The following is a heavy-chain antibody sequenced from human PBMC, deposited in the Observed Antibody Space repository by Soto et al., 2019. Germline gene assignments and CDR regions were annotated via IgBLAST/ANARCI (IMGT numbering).Heavy chain of an antibody. CDR2: INPSGGST. J-gene: IGHJ6*02. D-gene: IGHD2-2*01. CDR1: GYTFTSYY. V-gene: IGHV1-46*01. Sequence: GASVKLSCKASGYTFTSYYMHWVRQAPGQGLEWMGIINPSGGSTSYAQKFQGRVTMTRDTSTSAVYMELSSLRSEDTAVYYCARDSQVVPAAMRGLGNPYGMDVWGQGTTVTVSS. CDR3: ARDSQVVPAAMRGLGNPYGMDV.